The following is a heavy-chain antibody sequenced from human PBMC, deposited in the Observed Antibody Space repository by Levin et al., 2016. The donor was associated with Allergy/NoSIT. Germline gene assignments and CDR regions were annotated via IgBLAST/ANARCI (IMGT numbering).Heavy chain of an antibody. J-gene: IGHJ6*02. CDR1: GFTFSSYA. D-gene: IGHD3-10*01. Sequence: GGSLRLSCAASGFTFSSYAMHWVRQAPGKGLEWVAVISYDGSNKYYADSVKGRFTISRDNSKNTLYLQMNSLRAEDTAVYYCARDSLRYLEVLLWFGELDYYYYGMDVWGQGTTVTVSS. V-gene: IGHV3-30*04. CDR2: ISYDGSNK. CDR3: ARDSLRYLEVLLWFGELDYYYYGMDV.